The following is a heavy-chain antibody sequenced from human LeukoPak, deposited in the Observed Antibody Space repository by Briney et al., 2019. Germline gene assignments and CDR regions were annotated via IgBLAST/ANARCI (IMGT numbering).Heavy chain of an antibody. CDR3: TKDPHAVATPRVY. CDR2: TSASGGDR. CDR1: GFTFSNYA. D-gene: IGHD2-21*02. V-gene: IGHV3-23*01. J-gene: IGHJ4*02. Sequence: GGSLRPSCAASGFTFSNYAMIWVRQAPGRGLEWVASTSASGGDRYYVDSVMGRFTISRDNSKNTLYLQMNSLRAEDTAIYYCTKDPHAVATPRVYWGQGILVTVSS.